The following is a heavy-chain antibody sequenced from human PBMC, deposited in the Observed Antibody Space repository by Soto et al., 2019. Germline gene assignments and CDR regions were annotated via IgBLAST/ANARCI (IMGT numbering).Heavy chain of an antibody. CDR1: GFMFSAYW. CDR2: ISGGARDK. V-gene: IGHV3-7*01. J-gene: IGHJ4*02. D-gene: IGHD2-21*01. Sequence: EVQLVESGGRLVQPRGSLRLSCAASGFMFSAYWMSWVRQDPGKGLEWVATISGGARDKFYVDSVKGRFTISRDDSKNTLYLQMNSLRDEDTAVYYCVREDWHRFDSWGQGTLVTVSS. CDR3: VREDWHRFDS.